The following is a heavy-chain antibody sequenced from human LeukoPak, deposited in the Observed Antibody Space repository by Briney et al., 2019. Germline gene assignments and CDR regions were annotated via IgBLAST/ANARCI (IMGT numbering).Heavy chain of an antibody. V-gene: IGHV4-59*05. CDR2: IYYSGST. D-gene: IGHD3-16*02. CDR3: ARGEYDYVWGSYRSNWFDL. Sequence: SETLSLTCTVSGGSISSYYWSWIRQPPGKGLEWIGSIYYSGSTYYNPSLKSRVTISVDTSKNQFSLKLSSVTAADTAVYYCARGEYDYVWGSYRSNWFDLWGQGTLVTVSS. CDR1: GGSISSYY. J-gene: IGHJ5*02.